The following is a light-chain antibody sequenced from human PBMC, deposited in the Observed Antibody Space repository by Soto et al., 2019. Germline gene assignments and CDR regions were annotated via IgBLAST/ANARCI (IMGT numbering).Light chain of an antibody. V-gene: IGKV1-5*03. CDR1: QSISSW. Sequence: DIQMTQSPSTLSASVGDRVTITCRASQSISSWLAWYQQKPGKAPKLLIYNASSLESGVPSRFSGSGSGTEFTLTISSLQPDDFATYYCQQYNCYSTFCQGTKLQIK. CDR2: NAS. CDR3: QQYNCYST. J-gene: IGKJ2*01.